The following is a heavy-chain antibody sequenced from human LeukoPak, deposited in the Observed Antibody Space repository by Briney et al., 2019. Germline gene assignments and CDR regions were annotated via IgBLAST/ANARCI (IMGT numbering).Heavy chain of an antibody. Sequence: GGSLRLSCAASGFTFSSYAMSWVRQASGKGLEWVSSISSSSSYIYYADSVKGRFTISRDNAKNSLYLQMNSLRAEDTAVYYCARVYCGGDCPFFAKWGQGTLVTVSS. CDR2: ISSSSSYI. CDR1: GFTFSSYA. D-gene: IGHD2-21*02. CDR3: ARVYCGGDCPFFAK. J-gene: IGHJ4*02. V-gene: IGHV3-21*01.